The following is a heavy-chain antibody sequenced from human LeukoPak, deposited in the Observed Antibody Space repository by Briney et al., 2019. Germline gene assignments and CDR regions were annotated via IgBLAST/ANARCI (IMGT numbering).Heavy chain of an antibody. J-gene: IGHJ4*02. CDR2: ISSSSSTI. CDR1: GFTFSVHS. V-gene: IGHV3-48*01. CDR3: ARDRGHYLDY. Sequence: GGSLRLSYAASGFTFSVHSMNWVRQAPGKGLEWVSYISSSSSTIYYADSVKGRFTISRDNAKNSLFLQMNSLRAEDTAMYYCARDRGHYLDYWGQGTLVTVSS.